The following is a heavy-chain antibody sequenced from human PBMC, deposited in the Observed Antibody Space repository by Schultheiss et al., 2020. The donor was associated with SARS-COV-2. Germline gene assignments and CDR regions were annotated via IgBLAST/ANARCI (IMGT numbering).Heavy chain of an antibody. CDR2: ITISGAI. CDR3: ARELGGSRHL. CDR1: GFTLSSHE. J-gene: IGHJ4*02. D-gene: IGHD1-26*01. V-gene: IGHV3-48*03. Sequence: GGSLRLSCAASGFTLSSHEMNWVRQAPGKGLEWVSGITISGAIHYADSVKGRFTISRGTAKNSQYLQMNSLRVDDTAVYYCARELGGSRHLWGQGTLVTVSS.